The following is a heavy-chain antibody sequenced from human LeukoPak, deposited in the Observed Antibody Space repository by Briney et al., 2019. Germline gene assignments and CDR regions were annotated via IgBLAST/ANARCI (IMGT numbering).Heavy chain of an antibody. CDR1: GFTFSDHY. J-gene: IGHJ4*02. Sequence: GGSLRLSCAASGFTFSDHYMDWVRQAPGKGLEWVGRIRNKANSYTTEYAASVKGRFTISRDDSKSIAYLQMNSLKTEDTAVYYCTRLIMITFGGVIGGVYYFDYWGQGTLVTVSS. D-gene: IGHD3-16*02. CDR2: IRNKANSYTT. CDR3: TRLIMITFGGVIGGVYYFDY. V-gene: IGHV3-72*01.